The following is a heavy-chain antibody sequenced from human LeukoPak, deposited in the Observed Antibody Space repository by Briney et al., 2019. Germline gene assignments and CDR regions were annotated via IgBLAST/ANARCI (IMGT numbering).Heavy chain of an antibody. J-gene: IGHJ3*02. CDR2: IYTSGST. CDR1: GGYISSYY. V-gene: IGHV4-4*07. Sequence: SETLSLTCTVSGGYISSYYWSWIRQPAGKGLEWIGRIYTSGSTNYNPSLKSRVTMSVDTYKNQFSLKLSSVTAADTAVYYCARDLTIFGVVINAFDIWGQGTMVTVSS. D-gene: IGHD3-3*01. CDR3: ARDLTIFGVVINAFDI.